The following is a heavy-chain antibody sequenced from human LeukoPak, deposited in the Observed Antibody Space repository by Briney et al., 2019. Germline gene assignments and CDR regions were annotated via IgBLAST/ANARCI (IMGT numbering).Heavy chain of an antibody. Sequence: GGSLRFSCVASGFTFSSYELNWVRQAPGKGLEWVSHISSSGSTVYYADSVKGRFTISRDNAKNSLYLQMNSLRAEDTAVYYCARRYCSSTSCLLDYWGQGTLVTVSS. J-gene: IGHJ4*02. CDR1: GFTFSSYE. CDR3: ARRYCSSTSCLLDY. D-gene: IGHD2-2*01. V-gene: IGHV3-48*03. CDR2: ISSSGSTV.